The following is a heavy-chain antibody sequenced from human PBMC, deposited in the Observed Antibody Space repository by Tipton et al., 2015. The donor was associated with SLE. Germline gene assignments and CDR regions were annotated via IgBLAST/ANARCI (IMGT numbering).Heavy chain of an antibody. Sequence: TLSLTCTVSGGSMSSHYWSWIRQSPGNGLEWVGSIFYTGNTYYNPSLKSRVTMSLDTSKNQFSLKLSSVTAADTAVYYCARHTSGFDYWGQGTLVTVSS. D-gene: IGHD2-2*01. CDR1: GGSMSSHY. V-gene: IGHV4-59*08. CDR3: ARHTSGFDY. J-gene: IGHJ4*02. CDR2: IFYTGNT.